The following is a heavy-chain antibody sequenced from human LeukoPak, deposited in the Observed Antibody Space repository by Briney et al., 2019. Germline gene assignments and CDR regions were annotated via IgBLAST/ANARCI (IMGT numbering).Heavy chain of an antibody. CDR1: GYSFTSHY. CDR3: AILRGIAAGEGSVDP. CDR2: INTNTGNP. V-gene: IGHV7-4-1*02. J-gene: IGHJ5*02. D-gene: IGHD6-13*01. Sequence: GASVKVSCKASGYSFTSHYMHWVRQAPGQGLEWIGWINTNTGNPTYAQGFTGRFVFSLDTSVSTAYLQISSLKAEDTAVYYCAILRGIAAGEGSVDPWGQGTLVTVSS.